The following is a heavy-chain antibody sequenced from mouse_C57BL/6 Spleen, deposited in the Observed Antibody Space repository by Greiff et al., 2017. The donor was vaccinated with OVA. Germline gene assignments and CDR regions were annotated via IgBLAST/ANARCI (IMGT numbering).Heavy chain of an antibody. D-gene: IGHD2-4*01. CDR1: GYTFTSYW. J-gene: IGHJ1*03. V-gene: IGHV1-52*01. CDR2: IDPSDSET. Sequence: QVQLQQPGAELVRPGSSVKLSCKASGYTFTSYWMHWVKQRPIQGLEWIGNIDPSDSETHYNQKFKDKATLTVDKSSSTAYMQLSSLTSEDSAVYDGARAGDYPLWYFDVWGTGTTVTVSS. CDR3: ARAGDYPLWYFDV.